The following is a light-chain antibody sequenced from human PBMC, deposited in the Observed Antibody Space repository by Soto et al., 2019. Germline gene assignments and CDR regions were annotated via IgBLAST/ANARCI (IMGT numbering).Light chain of an antibody. Sequence: QSALTQPASVSGSPGQSITISCTGTSSDVGGYKYVSWYQQHPGKAPKLMIYEVSKRPSGVPDRFSGSKSGNTASLTVSGLQAEDEADYYCSSYAGSNPVVFGGGTKLTVL. J-gene: IGLJ2*01. CDR1: SSDVGGYKY. CDR3: SSYAGSNPVV. CDR2: EVS. V-gene: IGLV2-8*01.